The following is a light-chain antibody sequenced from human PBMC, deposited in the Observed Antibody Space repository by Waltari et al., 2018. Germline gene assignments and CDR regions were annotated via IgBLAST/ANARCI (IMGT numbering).Light chain of an antibody. J-gene: IGLJ2*01. Sequence: YELPHQPSVSVSPGETAKIASPGAALPRQYASWYRQTPGQAPVVVIYKDTVRPSGIPERFSGSSSGTTVTLTISGVQAEDEADYYCLSADIGGTQGVFGGGTKLTVL. V-gene: IGLV3-25*03. CDR3: LSADIGGTQGV. CDR1: ALPRQY. CDR2: KDT.